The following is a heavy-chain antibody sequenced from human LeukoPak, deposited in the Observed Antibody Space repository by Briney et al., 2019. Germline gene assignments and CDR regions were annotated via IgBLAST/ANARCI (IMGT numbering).Heavy chain of an antibody. J-gene: IGHJ4*02. Sequence: ASVKVSCKASGYTFTSYGISWVRQAPGQGLEWMGWISAYNGNTNYAQKLQGRVTMTTDTSTSTAYMELRSLRSDDTAVYYCARDRAYYYDSSGYYTLDYWDQGTLVTVSS. CDR1: GYTFTSYG. V-gene: IGHV1-18*01. CDR2: ISAYNGNT. D-gene: IGHD3-22*01. CDR3: ARDRAYYYDSSGYYTLDY.